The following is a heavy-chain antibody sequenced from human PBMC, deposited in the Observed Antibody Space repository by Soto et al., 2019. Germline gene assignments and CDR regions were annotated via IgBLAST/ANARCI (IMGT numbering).Heavy chain of an antibody. D-gene: IGHD2-15*01. V-gene: IGHV5-51*01. CDR2: IYPGDSDT. Sequence: GESLKISCTGSGYRFTSYWIGWVRQLPGKSLEWMGIIYPGDSDTRYSPSFQGQATISADKSISTAYLQWSSLKASDTAMYYCARGDCSGGSCYPYYFDYWGQGTLVTVSS. J-gene: IGHJ4*02. CDR1: GYRFTSYW. CDR3: ARGDCSGGSCYPYYFDY.